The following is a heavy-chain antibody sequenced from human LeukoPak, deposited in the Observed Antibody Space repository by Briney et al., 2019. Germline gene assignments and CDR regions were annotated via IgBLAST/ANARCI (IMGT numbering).Heavy chain of an antibody. D-gene: IGHD3-22*01. CDR3: ARAPRGFQWFVEH. CDR1: GFTFSSYS. J-gene: IGHJ4*02. CDR2: INGSGDRP. V-gene: IGHV3-23*01. Sequence: GGSLRLSCAASGFTFSSYSMNWVRQAPGKGLEWVSDINGSGDRPYYADSVKGRFTISKDNSDNTLYLQMNSLRVEDTAVYYCARAPRGFQWFVEHWGQGTLVTVSS.